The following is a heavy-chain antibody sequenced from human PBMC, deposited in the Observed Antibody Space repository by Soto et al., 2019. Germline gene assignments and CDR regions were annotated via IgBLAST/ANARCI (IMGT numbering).Heavy chain of an antibody. CDR1: GFSLSTSGVG. CDR3: AHSVYDILEWYPQPYYGMDV. J-gene: IGHJ6*02. CDR2: IYWDDDK. D-gene: IGHD3-3*01. Sequence: SGPTLVNPTQTLTLTCTFSGFSLSTSGVGVGWIRQPPGKALEWLALIYWDDDKRYSPSLKSRLTITKDTSKNQVVLTMTNMDPVDTATYYCAHSVYDILEWYPQPYYGMDVWGQGTTVTVSS. V-gene: IGHV2-5*02.